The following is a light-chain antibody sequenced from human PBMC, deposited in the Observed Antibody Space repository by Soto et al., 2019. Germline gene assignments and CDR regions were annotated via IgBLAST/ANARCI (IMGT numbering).Light chain of an antibody. J-gene: IGKJ4*01. Sequence: EIVLTQSPATLSLSPGERATSSCRASKMFGGALAWYQQKPGQAPSLLIYEASDRATGIPARFSGSGSGTDFTLIISSLEPEDFAVYYCQQGTSWSLTFGGGTKVEIK. V-gene: IGKV3-11*01. CDR1: KMFGGA. CDR2: EAS. CDR3: QQGTSWSLT.